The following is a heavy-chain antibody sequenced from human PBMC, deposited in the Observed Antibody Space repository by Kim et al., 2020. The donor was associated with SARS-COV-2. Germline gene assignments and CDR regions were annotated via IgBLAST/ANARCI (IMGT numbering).Heavy chain of an antibody. J-gene: IGHJ3*01. Sequence: KYAGRFQGRVTMTRDPSISTVYMELGRMKSDDTAVYYCARGANTLSAFDLWGQGTMVTVSS. V-gene: IGHV1-2*02. CDR3: ARGANTLSAFDL.